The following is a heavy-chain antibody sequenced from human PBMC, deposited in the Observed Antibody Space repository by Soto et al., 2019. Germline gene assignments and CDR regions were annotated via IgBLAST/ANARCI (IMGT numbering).Heavy chain of an antibody. Sequence: QVQLVQSGAEVKKPGSSVKVSCKASGGTFSSYAISWVRRAPGQGLECMGGIIPIFGTGNYAQKFQGRVTITADKSTSTAYMELSSLRSEDTAVYYCARDPWWEVGAVLDYWGQGTLVTVSS. CDR2: IIPIFGTG. CDR1: GGTFSSYA. D-gene: IGHD1-26*01. V-gene: IGHV1-69*06. CDR3: ARDPWWEVGAVLDY. J-gene: IGHJ4*02.